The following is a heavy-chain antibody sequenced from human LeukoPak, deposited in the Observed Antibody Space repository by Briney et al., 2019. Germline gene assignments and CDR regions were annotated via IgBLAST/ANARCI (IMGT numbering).Heavy chain of an antibody. D-gene: IGHD6-19*01. J-gene: IGHJ4*02. CDR2: IYYSGST. CDR3: ARSESAVAGTGDY. V-gene: IGHV4-39*07. Sequence: PSETLSLTCTVSGGSISSSSYYWGWIRQPPGKGLEWIGSIYYSGSTNYNPSLKSRVTISVDTSKNQFSLKLSSVTAADTAVYYCARSESAVAGTGDYWGQGTLVTVSS. CDR1: GGSISSSSYY.